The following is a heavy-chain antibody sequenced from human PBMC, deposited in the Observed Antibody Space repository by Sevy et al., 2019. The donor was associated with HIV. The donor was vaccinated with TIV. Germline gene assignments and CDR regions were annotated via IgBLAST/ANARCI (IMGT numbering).Heavy chain of an antibody. CDR3: TTDLSSGYVNGYYYYGMDV. D-gene: IGHD5-12*01. Sequence: GGSLRLSCAASGFTFSNAWMSWVRQAPGKGLEWVGRIKSKTDGGTTDYAAPVKGRFTISRDDSKNTLYLQMNSLKTEDTAVYICTTDLSSGYVNGYYYYGMDVWGQGTTVTVSS. V-gene: IGHV3-15*01. J-gene: IGHJ6*02. CDR1: GFTFSNAW. CDR2: IKSKTDGGTT.